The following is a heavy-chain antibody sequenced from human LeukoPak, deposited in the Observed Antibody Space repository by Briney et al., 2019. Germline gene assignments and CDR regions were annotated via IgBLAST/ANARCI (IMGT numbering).Heavy chain of an antibody. D-gene: IGHD3-16*01. J-gene: IGHJ4*02. V-gene: IGHV4-39*01. Sequence: SETLSLTCTVSGGSISSSTYYWGWIRRPPGKGLEWIGSIYYSGSTYYNPSLKSRVTVSVDTSKNQFSLKLSSVTAADTAVYYCVRGSTLRHYQYRGQGTLVTVSS. CDR1: GGSISSSTYY. CDR2: IYYSGST. CDR3: VRGSTLRHYQY.